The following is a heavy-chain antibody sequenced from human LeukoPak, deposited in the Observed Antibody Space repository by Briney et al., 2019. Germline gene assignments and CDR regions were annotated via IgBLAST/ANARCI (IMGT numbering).Heavy chain of an antibody. CDR1: GFTFSSYA. D-gene: IGHD1-1*01. CDR3: AKDRYGSPYYYYMDV. J-gene: IGHJ6*03. CDR2: ISGSGGST. Sequence: GGSLRPSCAASGFTFSSYAMSWVRQAPGKGLEWVSAISGSGGSTYYADSVKGRFTISRDNSKNTLYLQMNSLRAEDTAVYYCAKDRYGSPYYYYMDVWGKGTTVTVSS. V-gene: IGHV3-23*01.